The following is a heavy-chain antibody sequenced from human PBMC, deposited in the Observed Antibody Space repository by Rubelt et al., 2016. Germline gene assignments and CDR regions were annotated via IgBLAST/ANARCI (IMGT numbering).Heavy chain of an antibody. V-gene: IGHV4-39*07. D-gene: IGHD6-19*01. CDR3: ARDPYSSGWYLFDY. CDR1: GDSISSSNYY. J-gene: IGHJ4*02. CDR2: IYKSGNT. Sequence: QLQLQESGPGLVKPSETLSLTCTVSGDSISSSNYYWGWIRQPPGKGLEWIGTIYKSGNTYYNPSLKSRVTISRDPSENDFSLKLTAVTAADTAVYYCARDPYSSGWYLFDYWGQGTLVIVSS.